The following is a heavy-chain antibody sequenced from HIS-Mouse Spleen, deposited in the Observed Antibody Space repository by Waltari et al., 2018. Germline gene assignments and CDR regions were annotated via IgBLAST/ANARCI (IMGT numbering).Heavy chain of an antibody. V-gene: IGHV4-39*07. CDR3: AREIPYSSSWYDWYFDL. CDR2: IYYSGST. J-gene: IGHJ2*01. CDR1: GGSISSSSYS. D-gene: IGHD6-13*01. Sequence: QLQLQESGPGLVKPSETLSLTRTVSGGSISSSSYSWGWIRQPPGKGLEWIGSIYYSGSTYYNPSLKGRVTISVDTSKNQFSLKLSSVTAADTAVYYCAREIPYSSSWYDWYFDLWGRGTLVTVSS.